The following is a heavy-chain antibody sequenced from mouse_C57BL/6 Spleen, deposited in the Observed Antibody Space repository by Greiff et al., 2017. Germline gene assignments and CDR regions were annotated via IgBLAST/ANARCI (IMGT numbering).Heavy chain of an antibody. CDR2: ISDGGSYT. Sequence: EVQLVESGGGLVKPGGSLKLSCAASGFTFSSYAMSWVRQTPEKRLEWVATISDGGSYTYYPDNVKGRFTISRDNAKNNLYLQMSHLKSEDTAMYYCASDDCWGHGTTLTVSS. CDR3: ASDDC. CDR1: GFTFSSYA. V-gene: IGHV5-4*01. J-gene: IGHJ2*01.